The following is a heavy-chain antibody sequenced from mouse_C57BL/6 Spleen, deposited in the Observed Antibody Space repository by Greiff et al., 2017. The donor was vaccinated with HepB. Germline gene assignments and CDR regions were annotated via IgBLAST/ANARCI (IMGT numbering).Heavy chain of an antibody. CDR3: ASFDGLHYYAMDY. V-gene: IGHV1-42*01. CDR2: INPSTGGT. J-gene: IGHJ4*01. Sequence: VQLQQSGPELVKPGASVKISCKASGYSFTGYYMNWVKQSPEKSLEWIGEINPSTGGTTYNQKFKAKATLTVDKSSSTAYMQLKSLTSEDSAVYDCASFDGLHYYAMDYWGQGTSVTVSS. D-gene: IGHD2-3*01. CDR1: GYSFTGYY.